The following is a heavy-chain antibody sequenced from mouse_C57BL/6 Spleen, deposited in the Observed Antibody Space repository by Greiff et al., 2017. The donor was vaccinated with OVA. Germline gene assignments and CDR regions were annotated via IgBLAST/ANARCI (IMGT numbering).Heavy chain of an antibody. CDR1: GYAFTNYL. CDR3: ARRLTGAGVDY. Sequence: QVQLKESGAELVRPGTSVKVSCKASGYAFTNYLIEWVKQRPGQGLEWIGVINPGSGGTNYNEKFKGKATLTADKSSSTAYMQLSSLTSEDSAVYICARRLTGAGVDYWGQGTTLTVSS. D-gene: IGHD4-1*01. J-gene: IGHJ2*01. CDR2: INPGSGGT. V-gene: IGHV1-54*01.